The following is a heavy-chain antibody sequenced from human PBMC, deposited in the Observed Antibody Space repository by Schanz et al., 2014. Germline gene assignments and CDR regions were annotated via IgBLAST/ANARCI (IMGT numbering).Heavy chain of an antibody. J-gene: IGHJ5*02. CDR2: INTGSGDT. CDR1: EYSFTSYS. CDR3: AKAEYDILTDSYSRLDP. V-gene: IGHV1-3*04. Sequence: QVHLVQSGAEVKRPGASVKVSCKASEYSFTSYSMHWVRQAPGQRLEWMGWINTGSGDTKYSQNFQGRVTITRDTSASTAYMELSSLRSDDTAVYYCAKAEYDILTDSYSRLDPWGQGTLGTVSS. D-gene: IGHD3-9*01.